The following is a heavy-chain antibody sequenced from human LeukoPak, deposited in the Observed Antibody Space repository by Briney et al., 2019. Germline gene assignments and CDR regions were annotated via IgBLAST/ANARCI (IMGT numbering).Heavy chain of an antibody. V-gene: IGHV1-69*06. Sequence: VASVKVSCKASGGTFSSYAISWVRQAPGQGLEWMGRIIPIFGTANYAQKFQGRVTITADKSTSTAYMELSSLRSEDTAVYYCARGVVVPAAMYHDAFDIWGQGTMDTVSS. J-gene: IGHJ3*02. CDR3: ARGVVVPAAMYHDAFDI. CDR1: GGTFSSYA. CDR2: IIPIFGTA. D-gene: IGHD2-2*01.